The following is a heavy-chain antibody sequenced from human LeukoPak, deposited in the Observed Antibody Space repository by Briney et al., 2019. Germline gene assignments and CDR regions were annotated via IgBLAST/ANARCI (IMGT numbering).Heavy chain of an antibody. CDR3: ARDSEGTTFDY. Sequence: SETLSLTCTVSGGSISSGGYYWSWIRQHPGKGLEWIGYIYYSGSTYYNPSLKSRVTISVDTSKNQFSLKLSSVAAADTAVYYCARDSEGTTFDYWGQGTLVTVSS. CDR2: IYYSGST. D-gene: IGHD4-11*01. V-gene: IGHV4-31*03. J-gene: IGHJ4*02. CDR1: GGSISSGGYY.